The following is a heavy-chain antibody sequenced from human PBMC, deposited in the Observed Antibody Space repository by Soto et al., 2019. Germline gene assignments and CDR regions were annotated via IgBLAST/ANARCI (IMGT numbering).Heavy chain of an antibody. CDR1: GYTFTRFG. Sequence: QVQLVQSGAEVKKPGASVKVSCKASGYTFTRFGINWVRQAPGQGLEWMGWITGYNGNTNTAENFQGRVTMTTDTSANTAYMELRSLTSGATVVSYWARELEAGGQLVGSFDYWGQGTLVTVSS. D-gene: IGHD6-6*01. CDR2: ITGYNGNT. CDR3: ARELEAGGQLVGSFDY. V-gene: IGHV1-18*01. J-gene: IGHJ4*02.